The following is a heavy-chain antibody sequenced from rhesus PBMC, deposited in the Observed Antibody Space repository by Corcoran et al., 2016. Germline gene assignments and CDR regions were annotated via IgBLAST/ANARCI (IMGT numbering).Heavy chain of an antibody. CDR1: GDSISSGYYF. J-gene: IGHJ4*01. Sequence: QVQLQESGPGLVKPSETLSLTCAVSGDSISSGYYFWSWIRQPPGKGLEWIGYITYNGSTSYNPSLKSRVTISRDTSKNQFSLKLSSVTAADTVVYSCARDWGYWGQGVLVTVSS. CDR3: ARDWGY. D-gene: IGHD3-34*01. CDR2: ITYNGST. V-gene: IGHV4-122*02.